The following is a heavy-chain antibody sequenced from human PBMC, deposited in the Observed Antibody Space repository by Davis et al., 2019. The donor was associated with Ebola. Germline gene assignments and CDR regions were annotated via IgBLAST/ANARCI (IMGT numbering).Heavy chain of an antibody. V-gene: IGHV3-30*04. CDR2: ISYDGSNK. CDR3: ARGNRYCSGDTCANWLDP. D-gene: IGHD2-15*01. Sequence: GESLKISCAASGLTFSSYAMHWVRQAPGKGLEWVAIISYDGSNKQYADSVKGRFTISRDNSKNTLYLQVNSLSTEDTAVYYCARGNRYCSGDTCANWLDPWGQGTLVTVSS. J-gene: IGHJ5*02. CDR1: GLTFSSYA.